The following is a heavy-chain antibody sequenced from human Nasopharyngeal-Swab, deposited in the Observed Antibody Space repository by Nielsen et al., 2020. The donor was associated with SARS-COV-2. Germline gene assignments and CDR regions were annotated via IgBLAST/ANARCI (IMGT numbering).Heavy chain of an antibody. D-gene: IGHD3-22*01. J-gene: IGHJ4*02. CDR2: IYSGGST. V-gene: IGHV3-53*01. Sequence: GESLKISCAASGFTVSSNYMSWVRQAPGKGLEWVSVIYSGGSTYYADYVKGRFTISRDNSKNTLYLQMNSLRAEDTAVYYCARLDDSSVLYYFDYWGQGTLVTVSS. CDR1: GFTVSSNY. CDR3: ARLDDSSVLYYFDY.